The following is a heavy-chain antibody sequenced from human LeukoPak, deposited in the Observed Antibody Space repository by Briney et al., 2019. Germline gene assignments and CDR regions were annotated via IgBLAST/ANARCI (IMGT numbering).Heavy chain of an antibody. J-gene: IGHJ4*02. CDR3: AREETVAGEGYYFDY. CDR2: INWNGGST. Sequence: GGSLRLSCAASGFTFDDYGMSWVRQAPGKGLEWVPGINWNGGSTGYADSVKGRFTISRDNAKNSLYLQMNSLRAEDTALYYCAREETVAGEGYYFDYWGQGTLVTVSS. D-gene: IGHD6-19*01. CDR1: GFTFDDYG. V-gene: IGHV3-20*04.